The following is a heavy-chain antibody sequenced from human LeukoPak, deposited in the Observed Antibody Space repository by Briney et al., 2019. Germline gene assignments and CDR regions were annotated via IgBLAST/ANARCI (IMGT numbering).Heavy chain of an antibody. CDR2: IGTSGAYT. CDR1: GFTFSSYA. J-gene: IGHJ5*02. V-gene: IGHV3-23*01. Sequence: GGSLRLSCAASGFTFSSYAMGWVRQAPGKGLEWVSTIGTSGAYTYYTDSVKGRFTISRDNSKNTLYLQMNSLRADDTAVYYCARVGNDFDPWGQGTLVTVSS. D-gene: IGHD1-1*01. CDR3: ARVGNDFDP.